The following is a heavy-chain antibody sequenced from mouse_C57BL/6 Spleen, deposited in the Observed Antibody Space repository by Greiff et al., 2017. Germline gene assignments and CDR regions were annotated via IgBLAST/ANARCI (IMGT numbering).Heavy chain of an antibody. J-gene: IGHJ2*01. CDR3: ARERSYFDY. CDR2: IYPGSGST. CDR1: GYTFTSYW. V-gene: IGHV1-55*01. Sequence: QVQLQQPGAELVKPGASVKMSCKASGYTFTSYWITWVKQRPGQGLEWIGDIYPGSGSTNYNEKFKSKATLTVDTSSSTAYMQLSSLTSADSGVYYCARERSYFDYWGQGTTLTVSS.